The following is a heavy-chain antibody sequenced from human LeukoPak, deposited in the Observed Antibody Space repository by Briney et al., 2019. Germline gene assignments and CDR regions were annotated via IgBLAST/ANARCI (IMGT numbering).Heavy chain of an antibody. J-gene: IGHJ4*02. CDR2: ISSSSSYI. Sequence: PGGSLRLSCAASGFTFSSYEMNWVRQAPGKGLEWVSYISSSSSYIYYADSVKGRFTISRDNAKNSLYLQMNSLRAEDTAVYYCARDFERLDYWGQGTLVTVSS. CDR1: GFTFSSYE. V-gene: IGHV3-21*05. CDR3: ARDFERLDY. D-gene: IGHD3-9*01.